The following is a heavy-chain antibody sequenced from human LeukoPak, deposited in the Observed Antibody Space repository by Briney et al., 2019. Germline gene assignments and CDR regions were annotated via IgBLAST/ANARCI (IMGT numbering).Heavy chain of an antibody. CDR2: IYHSGST. Sequence: PSETLCLTCAVSGGSISSSNWWSWVRQPPGKGLEWIGEIYHSGSTNYNPSLKSRVTISVDKSKNQFSLKLSSVTAADTAVYYCARGLAAAGTGGFNRWGQGTLVTVSS. D-gene: IGHD6-13*01. V-gene: IGHV4-4*02. CDR3: ARGLAAAGTGGFNR. J-gene: IGHJ4*02. CDR1: GGSISSSNW.